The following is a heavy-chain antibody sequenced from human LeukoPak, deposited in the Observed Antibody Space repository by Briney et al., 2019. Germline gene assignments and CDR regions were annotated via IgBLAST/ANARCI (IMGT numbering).Heavy chain of an antibody. D-gene: IGHD3-3*01. V-gene: IGHV1-69*05. Sequence: GASVKVSCKASGGTFSSYAISWVRQAPGQGLEWMGGIIPILGTANYAQKFQGRVTITTVESTSTAYMELSSLRSEDTAVYYCASCLSYDFLGWFDPWGQGTLVTVSS. CDR1: GGTFSSYA. J-gene: IGHJ5*02. CDR3: ASCLSYDFLGWFDP. CDR2: IIPILGTA.